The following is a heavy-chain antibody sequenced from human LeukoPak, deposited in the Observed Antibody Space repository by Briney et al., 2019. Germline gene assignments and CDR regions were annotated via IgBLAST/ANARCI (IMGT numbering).Heavy chain of an antibody. D-gene: IGHD3-22*01. J-gene: IGHJ4*02. CDR2: ISGSGGST. V-gene: IGHV3-23*01. CDR1: GFTFSSYA. CDR3: AKTYYYDSSGYSLDY. Sequence: PGGSLRLSCAASGFTFSSYAMSWVRQAPGKGLEWVSAISGSGGSTYYADSVKGRFTISRDNSKNTLYLQMNSLRAEDTAVYYCAKTYYYDSSGYSLDYWGQGTLVTVSS.